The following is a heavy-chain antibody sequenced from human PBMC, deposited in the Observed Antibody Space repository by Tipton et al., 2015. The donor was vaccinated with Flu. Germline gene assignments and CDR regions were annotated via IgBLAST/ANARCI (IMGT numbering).Heavy chain of an antibody. Sequence: SLRLSCAASGFNFGDYAMHWVRQAPGKGLEWLSGINWNSADIAYADSVKGRFTISRDNAKNSLFLQMNSLRAEDTAVYYCSREGEGGQFSYASGYYNPDAFDVWGQGTMVTVSS. V-gene: IGHV3-9*01. CDR2: INWNSADI. CDR1: GFNFGDYA. CDR3: SREGEGGQFSYASGYYNPDAFDV. D-gene: IGHD3-22*01. J-gene: IGHJ3*01.